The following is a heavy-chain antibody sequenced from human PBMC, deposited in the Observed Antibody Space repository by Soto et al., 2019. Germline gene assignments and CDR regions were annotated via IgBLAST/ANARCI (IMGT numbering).Heavy chain of an antibody. CDR2: ILPILGIA. V-gene: IGHV1-69*04. CDR3: AREEHLHADDY. J-gene: IGHJ4*02. CDR1: GGTFSSYN. Sequence: VKVSCQGSGGTFSSYNISWVRQAPGQGLEWMGRILPILGIANYAQKFQGRVTITADKSTSTAYMELISLRSEDTAVYYCAREEHLHADDYWGQGTLVTVSS. D-gene: IGHD1-1*01.